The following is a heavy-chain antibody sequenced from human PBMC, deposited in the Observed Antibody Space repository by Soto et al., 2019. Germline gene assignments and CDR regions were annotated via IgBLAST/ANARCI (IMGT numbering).Heavy chain of an antibody. J-gene: IGHJ4*02. V-gene: IGHV1-69*08. CDR3: ATGANSVYFDY. CDR2: IIPILGTA. Sequence: SVKVSCKASGGTFSSYTISWVRQAPGQGLEWMGRIIPILGTANYAQKFQGRVTITADKSTSTAYMELSSLRSEDTAVYYCATGANSVYFDYWGQGTLVTVSS. D-gene: IGHD7-27*01. CDR1: GGTFSSYT.